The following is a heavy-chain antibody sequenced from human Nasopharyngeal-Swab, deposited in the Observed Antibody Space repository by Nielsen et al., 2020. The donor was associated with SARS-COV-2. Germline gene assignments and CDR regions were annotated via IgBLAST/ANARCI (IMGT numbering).Heavy chain of an antibody. CDR2: INKDGGEK. Sequence: GESLKISCAASGLSFSEFWMYWVRQAPGKGLEWVASINKDGGEKYYGDSVRGRFTTSRNNAENSLSLQMNSLRGEDTAVYYCARDRGYYAFDYWGQGTLVTVSS. CDR1: GLSFSEFW. D-gene: IGHD5-12*01. V-gene: IGHV3-7*01. CDR3: ARDRGYYAFDY. J-gene: IGHJ4*02.